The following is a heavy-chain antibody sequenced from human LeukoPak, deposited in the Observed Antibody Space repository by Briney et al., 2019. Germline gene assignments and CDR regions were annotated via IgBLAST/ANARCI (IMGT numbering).Heavy chain of an antibody. J-gene: IGHJ3*02. CDR3: ARGLQNGYYDSSVVAFDI. D-gene: IGHD3-22*01. CDR2: IYYSGST. Sequence: PETLSLTCTVSGGSISSYYWSWIRQPPGKGLEWIGYIYYSGSTNYNPSLKSRVTISVDTSKNQFSLKLSSVTAADTAVYYCARGLQNGYYDSSVVAFDIWGQGTMVTVPS. V-gene: IGHV4-59*01. CDR1: GGSISSYY.